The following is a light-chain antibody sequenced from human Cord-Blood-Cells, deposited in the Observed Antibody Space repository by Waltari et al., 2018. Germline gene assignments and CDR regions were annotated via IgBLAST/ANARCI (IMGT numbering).Light chain of an antibody. CDR1: QGISSY. Sequence: DIQLTQSPSFLSASVGDRVTITCRASQGISSYLALYQQKTGKAPKLLIYAASTLQSRVPSRFSGSGSGTEFTLTISSLQPEDFATYYCQQLNSYPFTFGPWTKVDIK. CDR2: AAS. V-gene: IGKV1-9*01. J-gene: IGKJ3*01. CDR3: QQLNSYPFT.